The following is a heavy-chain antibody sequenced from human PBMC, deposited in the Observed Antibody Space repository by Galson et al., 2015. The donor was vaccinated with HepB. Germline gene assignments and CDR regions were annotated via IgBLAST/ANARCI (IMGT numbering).Heavy chain of an antibody. CDR2: ISYNGSNK. CDR1: GFTFSSYG. D-gene: IGHD2-2*02. Sequence: SLRLSCPASGFTFSSYGMHWVRQAPGKGLEWVAVISYNGSNKYYADSVKGRFTISRDNSKNTLYLQMNSLRAEDTAVYYCAKDLGRDCSSTSCYSPEYYYGMDVWGQGTTVTVSS. J-gene: IGHJ6*02. V-gene: IGHV3-30*18. CDR3: AKDLGRDCSSTSCYSPEYYYGMDV.